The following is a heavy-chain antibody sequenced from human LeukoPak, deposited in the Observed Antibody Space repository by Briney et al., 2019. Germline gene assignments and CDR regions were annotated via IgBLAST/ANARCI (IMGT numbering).Heavy chain of an antibody. CDR2: ISGSGGST. V-gene: IGHV3-23*01. D-gene: IGHD3-3*01. Sequence: GASLRLSCAASGFTFSSYAMSWVRQAPGKGLEWVSAISGSGGSTYYADPAKGRFTISRDNSKNTLYLQMNSLRAEDTAVYYCAKREEYDGFQHWGQGTLVTVSS. CDR1: GFTFSSYA. J-gene: IGHJ1*01. CDR3: AKREEYDGFQH.